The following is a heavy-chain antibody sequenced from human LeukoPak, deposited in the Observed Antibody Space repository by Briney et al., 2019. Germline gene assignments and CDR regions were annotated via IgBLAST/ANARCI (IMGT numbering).Heavy chain of an antibody. J-gene: IGHJ4*02. CDR2: IRSKANSYAT. CDR3: TRHTYYEDGFDY. Sequence: GGSLRLSCAASGFTFSGSAMLWVRQASGKGLEWVGRIRSKANSYATAYAASVKGRFTISRDDSKNTAYLQMNSLKTEDTAVYYCTRHTYYEDGFDYWGQGTLVTVSS. D-gene: IGHD3-22*01. CDR1: GFTFSGSA. V-gene: IGHV3-73*01.